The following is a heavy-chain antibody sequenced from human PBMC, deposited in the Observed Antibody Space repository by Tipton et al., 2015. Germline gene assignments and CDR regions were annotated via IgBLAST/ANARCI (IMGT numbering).Heavy chain of an antibody. Sequence: GLVKPSGTLSLTCAVSGDSLTRTDWCSWVRQPPGKGLEWIGEIQQSGSTNYNPSLRSRVFISIDTSKNQFSLKLNSVTAADTAVYYCARGGAGYYYDSVGYLSWGQGTLVTVSS. CDR1: GDSLTRTDW. D-gene: IGHD3-22*01. V-gene: IGHV4-4*02. J-gene: IGHJ5*02. CDR2: IQQSGST. CDR3: ARGGAGYYYDSVGYLS.